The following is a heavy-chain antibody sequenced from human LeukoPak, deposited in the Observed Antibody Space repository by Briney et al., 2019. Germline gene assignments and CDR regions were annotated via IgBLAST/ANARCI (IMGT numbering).Heavy chain of an antibody. CDR1: GLNVGKGW. CDR2: IKDDGFTA. Sequence: RRSSGPAGLNVGKGWRLGVRRGRGKGLVWVAVIKDDGFTASYADSVKGRFIASRDDARKTVYLQMSSLRAEDTAVSYCHPLAYVSNWGQGTLVTVSS. J-gene: IGHJ4*02. V-gene: IGHV3-74*01. D-gene: IGHD3-22*01. CDR3: HPLAYVSN.